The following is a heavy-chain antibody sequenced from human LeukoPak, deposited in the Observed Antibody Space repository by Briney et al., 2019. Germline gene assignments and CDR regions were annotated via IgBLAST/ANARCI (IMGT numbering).Heavy chain of an antibody. CDR2: VNPNNGVT. V-gene: IGHV1-2*02. Sequence: ASVKVSCKASEDTFTGYYIHWVRQAPGQGLEWMGWVNPNNGVTEYAQEFQGRVTMTRDTSLSTACMELSRLRSDDTAVYYCATDHCTRTNCYEDYYHGMDVWGQGTTVTVSS. CDR3: ATDHCTRTNCYEDYYHGMDV. D-gene: IGHD2-2*01. CDR1: EDTFTGYY. J-gene: IGHJ6*02.